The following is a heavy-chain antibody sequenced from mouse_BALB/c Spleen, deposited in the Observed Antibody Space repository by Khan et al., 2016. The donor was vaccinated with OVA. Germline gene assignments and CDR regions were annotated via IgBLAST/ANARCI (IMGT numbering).Heavy chain of an antibody. V-gene: IGHV1S81*02. J-gene: IGHJ3*01. D-gene: IGHD3-2*01. Sequence: VQLQESGAELVKPGASVKLSCKASGYTFTSYYMYWLKQRPGQGLEWIGEINPSNGGTNFNEKFKSKATLTVDKSSSTAYMQLSSLTSEDSAVYYWLRRGTARATLWFAYWGQGTLVTVSA. CDR1: GYTFTSYY. CDR3: LRRGTARATLWFAY. CDR2: INPSNGGT.